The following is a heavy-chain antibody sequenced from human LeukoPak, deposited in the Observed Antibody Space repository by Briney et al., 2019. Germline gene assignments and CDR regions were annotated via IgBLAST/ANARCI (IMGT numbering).Heavy chain of an antibody. CDR2: ISSSSSYI. D-gene: IGHD1-26*01. V-gene: IGHV3-21*01. J-gene: IGHJ5*02. Sequence: GGSLRLSCAASGFTFSSYEMNWVRQAPGKGLEWVSSISSSSSYIYYADSVKGRFTISRDNAKNSLYLQMNSLRAEDTAVYYCARGVWEQLNWFDPWGQGTLVTVSS. CDR1: GFTFSSYE. CDR3: ARGVWEQLNWFDP.